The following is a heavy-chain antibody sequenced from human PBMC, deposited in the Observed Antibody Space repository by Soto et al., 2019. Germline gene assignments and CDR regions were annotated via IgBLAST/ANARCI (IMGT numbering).Heavy chain of an antibody. CDR2: IYPGDSDT. D-gene: IGHD3-22*01. CDR3: ARPHSSNYYDSSGYYCPPGY. J-gene: IGHJ4*02. CDR1: GYSFTSYW. Sequence: PGESLKISCKGSGYSFTSYWIGWVRQMPGEGLEWMGIIYPGDSDTRYSPSFQGQVTISADKSISTAYLQWSSLKASDTAMYYCARPHSSNYYDSSGYYCPPGYWGQGTLVTVSS. V-gene: IGHV5-51*01.